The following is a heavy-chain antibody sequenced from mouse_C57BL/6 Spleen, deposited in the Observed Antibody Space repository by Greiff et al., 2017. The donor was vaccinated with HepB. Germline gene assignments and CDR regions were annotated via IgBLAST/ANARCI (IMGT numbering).Heavy chain of an antibody. D-gene: IGHD1-1*01. CDR2: IRNKANGYTT. V-gene: IGHV7-3*01. CDR3: ARSAFITTVGELYCYAIDY. CDR1: GFTFTDYY. J-gene: IGHJ4*01. Sequence: EVQLQESGGGLVQPGGSLSLSCAASGFTFTDYYMSWVRQPPGKALEWLGFIRNKANGYTTEYSAYVKGRFTISRDNSQSILYLQMNALRAEDSVTYYCARSAFITTVGELYCYAIDYWGQGTSVTVSS.